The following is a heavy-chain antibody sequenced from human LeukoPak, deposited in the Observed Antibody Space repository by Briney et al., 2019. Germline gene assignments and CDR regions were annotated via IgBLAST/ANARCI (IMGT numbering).Heavy chain of an antibody. V-gene: IGHV3-7*01. Sequence: GGSLRLSCAASGFTFSSYWMSWVRQAPGKGLEWVANIKQDGSEKYYVDSAKGRFTISRDNAKNSLYLQMNSLRAEDTAVYYCARVPVAAAGTAYYFDYWGQGTLVTVSS. CDR2: IKQDGSEK. J-gene: IGHJ4*02. CDR3: ARVPVAAAGTAYYFDY. D-gene: IGHD6-13*01. CDR1: GFTFSSYW.